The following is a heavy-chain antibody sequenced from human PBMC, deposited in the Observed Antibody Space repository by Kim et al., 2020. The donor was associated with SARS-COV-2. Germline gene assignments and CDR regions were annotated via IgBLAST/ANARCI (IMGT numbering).Heavy chain of an antibody. CDR1: GYTLTELS. D-gene: IGHD6-13*01. CDR3: ATDFEYSSSWYRPHRGRMRVPDFDY. V-gene: IGHV1-24*01. CDR2: FDPEDGET. Sequence: ASVKVSCKVSGYTLTELSMHWVRQAPGKGLEWMGGFDPEDGETIYAQKFQGRVTMTEDTSTDTAYMELSSLRSEDTAVYYCATDFEYSSSWYRPHRGRMRVPDFDYWGQGTLVTVSS. J-gene: IGHJ4*02.